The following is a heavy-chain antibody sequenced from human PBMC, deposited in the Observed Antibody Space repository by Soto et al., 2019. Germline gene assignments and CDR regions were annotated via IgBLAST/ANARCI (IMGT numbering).Heavy chain of an antibody. CDR2: ISSSTNYI. Sequence: GGSLRLSCAASGFTFTRYSMNWVRQAPGKGLEWVSSISSSTNYIYYGDSMKGRFTISRDNAKNSLYLEMNSLRAEDTAVYYCARESEDLTSKFDYWGQGTLVTVSS. J-gene: IGHJ4*02. CDR1: GFTFTRYS. CDR3: ARESEDLTSKFDY. V-gene: IGHV3-21*01.